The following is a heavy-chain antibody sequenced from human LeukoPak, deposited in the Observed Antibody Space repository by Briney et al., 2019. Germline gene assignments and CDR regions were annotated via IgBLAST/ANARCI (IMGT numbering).Heavy chain of an antibody. D-gene: IGHD1-26*01. V-gene: IGHV3-23*01. CDR3: AKYRSYYFDY. CDR2: FSGSAGST. J-gene: IGHJ4*02. CDR1: GFTFSSYA. Sequence: GGSLRLSCAASGFTFSSYAMAWVRQAPGKGLAWVSTFSGSAGSTYYADSVKGRFTISRDNSKNTLFLQMNSLRAEDTAVYYCAKYRSYYFDYWGQGSLVTVSS.